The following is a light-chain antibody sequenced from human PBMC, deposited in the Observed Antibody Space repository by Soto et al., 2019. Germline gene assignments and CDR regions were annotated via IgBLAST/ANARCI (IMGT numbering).Light chain of an antibody. Sequence: EVVMTQSPGTLSVSPGERAILSCRASQSLTTNLAWYQQKPGQAPRLLIHDASTRATGIPARFSGSGSGTEFTLTISSLQSEDFAVYYCQQYDDWPLTFGQGTRLEIK. CDR1: QSLTTN. CDR3: QQYDDWPLT. V-gene: IGKV3-15*01. J-gene: IGKJ5*01. CDR2: DAS.